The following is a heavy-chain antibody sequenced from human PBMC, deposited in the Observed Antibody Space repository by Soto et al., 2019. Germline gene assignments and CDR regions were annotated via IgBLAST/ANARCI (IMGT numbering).Heavy chain of an antibody. Sequence: ASVKVSCKASGYTFTSYYMHWVRQAPGQGLEWMGIINPSGGSTSYAQKFQGRVTMTRDTSTSTVYMELSSLRSEDTAVYYCARELWSGSHQGGFDYWGQGTLVTVSS. D-gene: IGHD1-26*01. CDR1: GYTFTSYY. V-gene: IGHV1-46*01. J-gene: IGHJ4*02. CDR2: INPSGGST. CDR3: ARELWSGSHQGGFDY.